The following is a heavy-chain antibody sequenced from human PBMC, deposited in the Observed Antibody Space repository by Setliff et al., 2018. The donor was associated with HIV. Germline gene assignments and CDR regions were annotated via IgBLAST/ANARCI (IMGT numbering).Heavy chain of an antibody. CDR1: GGTFSNYG. D-gene: IGHD2-15*01. V-gene: IGHV1-69*05. CDR2: IIPISGTA. CDR3: AKDVCSGAYCYAYYYYGMDV. J-gene: IGHJ6*02. Sequence: SVKVSCKASGGTFSNYGMSWVRQAPGQGLEWMGGIIPISGTANYAQKFQGRVTITTDESTSTAYMELSGLRVEDTAVYYCAKDVCSGAYCYAYYYYGMDVWGQGTMVTVS.